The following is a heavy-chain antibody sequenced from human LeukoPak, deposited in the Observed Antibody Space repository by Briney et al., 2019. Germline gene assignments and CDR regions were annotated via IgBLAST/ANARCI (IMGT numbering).Heavy chain of an antibody. V-gene: IGHV1-2*02. CDR2: INPNSGGT. Sequence: ASVKVSCKASGYTFTGYYMHWVRQAPGQGLEWMGWINPNSGGTNYAQKFQGRVTMTRDTSISTAYMELSRLRSDDTAVYYCAKIPNTISWYFDYWGQGTLVTVSS. D-gene: IGHD6-13*01. CDR3: AKIPNTISWYFDY. CDR1: GYTFTGYY. J-gene: IGHJ4*02.